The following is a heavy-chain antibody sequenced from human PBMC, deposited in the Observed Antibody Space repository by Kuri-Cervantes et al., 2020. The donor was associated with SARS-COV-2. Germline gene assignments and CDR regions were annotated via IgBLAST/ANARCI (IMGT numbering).Heavy chain of an antibody. Sequence: GGSLRLSCAASGFTFSSYAMHWVRQAPGKGLEWVAFIRYDGSNKYYADSVKGRFTISRDNSKNTLYLQMNSLRAEDTAVYYCAKDLSGSFAFDYWGQGTLVTVSS. CDR1: GFTFSSYA. J-gene: IGHJ4*02. CDR3: AKDLSGSFAFDY. V-gene: IGHV3-30*02. D-gene: IGHD1-26*01. CDR2: IRYDGSNK.